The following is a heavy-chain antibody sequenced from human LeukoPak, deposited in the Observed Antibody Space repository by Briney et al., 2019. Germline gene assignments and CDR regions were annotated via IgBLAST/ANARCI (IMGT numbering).Heavy chain of an antibody. J-gene: IGHJ5*02. CDR1: GGSISSSSYY. Sequence: MASETLSLTCTVSGGSISSSSYYWGWIRQAPGKGLEWIGSIYYSGSTYYNPSLKSRVTISVDTSKNQFSLKLSSVTAADTAVYYCARDGRSAAGTPNWFDPWGQGTLVTVSS. V-gene: IGHV4-39*07. CDR2: IYYSGST. D-gene: IGHD6-13*01. CDR3: ARDGRSAAGTPNWFDP.